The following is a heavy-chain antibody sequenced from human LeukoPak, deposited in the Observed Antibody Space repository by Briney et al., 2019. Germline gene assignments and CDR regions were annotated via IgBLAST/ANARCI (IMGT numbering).Heavy chain of an antibody. V-gene: IGHV4-4*07. CDR1: GGSISSYC. J-gene: IGHJ4*02. CDR2: IYTSGST. Sequence: SETLSLTCTVSGGSISSYCWSWVRQPAGKGLEWIGRIYTSGSTNYNPSLKSRVTMSVDTSKNQFSLKLSSVTAADTAVYYCARGRGYGRIAVAGSRAYYFDYWGQGTLVSVSS. D-gene: IGHD6-19*01. CDR3: ARGRGYGRIAVAGSRAYYFDY.